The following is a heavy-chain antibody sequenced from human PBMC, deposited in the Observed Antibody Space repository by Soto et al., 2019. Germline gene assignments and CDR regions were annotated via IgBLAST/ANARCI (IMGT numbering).Heavy chain of an antibody. D-gene: IGHD3-3*01. CDR1: GYTFRTYA. CDR3: ARGRYDFSPSFDP. V-gene: IGHV1-18*01. CDR2: ITPSNGDT. Sequence: QGQLEQSGAEVEKPGASVRVSCKASGYTFRTYAISWVRQAPGQGLQWMGWITPSNGDTNYAQNFQDRVTMTADSXTSTVYMELRSLRSDDTAVYYCARGRYDFSPSFDPWGQGTLVTVSS. J-gene: IGHJ5*02.